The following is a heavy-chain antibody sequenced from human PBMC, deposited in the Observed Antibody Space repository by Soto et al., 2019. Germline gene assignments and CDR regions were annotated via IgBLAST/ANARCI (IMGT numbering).Heavy chain of an antibody. CDR1: GGTFSSYA. CDR3: ARERRNTKALMDV. D-gene: IGHD2-8*01. CDR2: IIPIFGTA. J-gene: IGHJ6*02. Sequence: ASVTVSCKASGGTFSSYAISWVRQAPGQGLEWMGGIIPIFGTANYAQKFQGRVTITADESTSTAYMELSSLRSEDTAVYYCARERRNTKALMDVWGQGTTVTVSS. V-gene: IGHV1-69*13.